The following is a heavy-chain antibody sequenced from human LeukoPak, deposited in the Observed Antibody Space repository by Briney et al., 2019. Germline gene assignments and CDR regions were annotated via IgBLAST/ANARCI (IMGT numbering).Heavy chain of an antibody. V-gene: IGHV3-30-3*01. D-gene: IGHD6-19*01. Sequence: PGRSLRLSCVASGFTFSSYAMHWVRQAPGKGLEWVAPISYDGSNKYYADSVKGRFTISRDNSKNTLYLQMNSLRAEDTAVYYCARGGVYSSGSYYLYYFDYWGQGTLVTVSS. J-gene: IGHJ4*02. CDR1: GFTFSSYA. CDR2: ISYDGSNK. CDR3: ARGGVYSSGSYYLYYFDY.